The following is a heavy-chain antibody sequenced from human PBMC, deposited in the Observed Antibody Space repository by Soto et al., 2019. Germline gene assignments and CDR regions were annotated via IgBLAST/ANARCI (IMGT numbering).Heavy chain of an antibody. CDR1: GGSISSYY. V-gene: IGHV4-59*08. J-gene: IGHJ4*02. Sequence: SETLSLTCTVSGGSISSYYWSWIRQPPGKGLEWIGYIYYSGSTNYNPSLKSRVTISVDTSKGQFSLKLSSVTAADTAAYYCAGGIYAQWHYPYWGQGALVTVSS. D-gene: IGHD3-16*01. CDR3: AGGIYAQWHYPY. CDR2: IYYSGST.